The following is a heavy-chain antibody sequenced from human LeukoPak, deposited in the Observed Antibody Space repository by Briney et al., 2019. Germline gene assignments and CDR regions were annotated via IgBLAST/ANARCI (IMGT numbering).Heavy chain of an antibody. V-gene: IGHV4-38-2*02. D-gene: IGHD6-19*01. CDR1: GYSISSGYY. CDR2: IYHSGST. J-gene: IGHJ4*02. Sequence: SETLSLTCTVSGYSISSGYYWGWIRQPPGKGLEWIGSIYHSGSTYYNPSLKSRVTISVDTSKNQFFLKLSSVTAADTAVYYCARRGSSGWSDYWGQGTLVTVSS. CDR3: ARRGSSGWSDY.